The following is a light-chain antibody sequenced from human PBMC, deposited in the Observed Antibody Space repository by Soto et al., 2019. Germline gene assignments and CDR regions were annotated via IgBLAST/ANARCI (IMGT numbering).Light chain of an antibody. V-gene: IGKV1-8*01. CDR1: QGIISY. CDR2: AAS. J-gene: IGKJ1*01. Sequence: AIRMTQSPSSFSASTGDRVTITCRASQGIISYLAWYQQKPGKAPKLLIYAASTFQSGVPSRFSGSGSGTDFTLTISCLQSEDFATYYCQQYYSYPRTFGQGTKVDIK. CDR3: QQYYSYPRT.